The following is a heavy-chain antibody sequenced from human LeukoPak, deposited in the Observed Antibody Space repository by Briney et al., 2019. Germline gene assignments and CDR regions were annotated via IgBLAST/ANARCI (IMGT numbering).Heavy chain of an antibody. CDR1: GYTFTGYY. Sequence: ASVKVSCKASGYTFTGYYMHWVRQAPGQGLEWMGWINPNSGGTNYAQKFQGRVTMTRDTSISTAYMELSRLRSDDTAVYYCARDEGYSSSWHFDYWGQGTLVIVSS. CDR2: INPNSGGT. CDR3: ARDEGYSSSWHFDY. J-gene: IGHJ4*02. D-gene: IGHD6-13*01. V-gene: IGHV1-2*02.